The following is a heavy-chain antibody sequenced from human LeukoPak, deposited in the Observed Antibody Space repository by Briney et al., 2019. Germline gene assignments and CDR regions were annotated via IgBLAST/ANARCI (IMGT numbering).Heavy chain of an antibody. Sequence: SETLSLTCTVSGGSISSYYWSWIRQPPGKGLEWIGYIYYSGSTNYNPSLKSRVTISVDTSKNQFSLKLSSVTAADTAVYYCARWLPYDYVWGSYRPHDAFDIWGQGTMVTVSS. CDR3: ARWLPYDYVWGSYRPHDAFDI. D-gene: IGHD3-16*02. CDR2: IYYSGST. CDR1: GGSISSYY. V-gene: IGHV4-59*08. J-gene: IGHJ3*02.